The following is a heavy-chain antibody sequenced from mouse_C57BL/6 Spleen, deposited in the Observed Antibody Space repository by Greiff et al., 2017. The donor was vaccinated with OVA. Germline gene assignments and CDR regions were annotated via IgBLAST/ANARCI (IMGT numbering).Heavy chain of an antibody. CDR1: GYTFTSYW. CDR3: ARCNCDYDGYFDV. J-gene: IGHJ1*03. V-gene: IGHV1-59*01. Sequence: QVQLQQPGAELVRPGTSVKLSCKASGYTFTSYWMHWVKQRPGQGLEWIGVIDPSDSYTNYNQKFKGKATLTVDTSSSTAYMQLSSLTSEDSAVYYCARCNCDYDGYFDVWGKGTTVTVSS. D-gene: IGHD2-4*01. CDR2: IDPSDSYT.